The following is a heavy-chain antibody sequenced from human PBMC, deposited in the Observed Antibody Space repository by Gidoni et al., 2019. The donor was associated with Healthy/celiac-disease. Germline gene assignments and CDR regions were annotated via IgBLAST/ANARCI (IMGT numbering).Heavy chain of an antibody. Sequence: EVQLVESGGGLVKPGRSLRLSCTASGFTFGDYAMSWFRQAPGKGLEWVGFIRSKAYGGTTEYAASVKGRFTISRDDSKSIAYLQMNSLKTEDTAVYYCTRAKRRGGMIQHGMDVWGQGTTVTVSS. CDR2: IRSKAYGGTT. CDR3: TRAKRRGGMIQHGMDV. J-gene: IGHJ6*02. CDR1: GFTFGDYA. D-gene: IGHD3-16*01. V-gene: IGHV3-49*05.